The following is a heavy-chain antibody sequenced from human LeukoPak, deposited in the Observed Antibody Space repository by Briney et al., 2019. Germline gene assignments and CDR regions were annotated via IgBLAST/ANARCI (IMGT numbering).Heavy chain of an antibody. V-gene: IGHV4-34*01. CDR2: INHMGTT. D-gene: IGHD3-10*01. CDR1: GGSLSGSY. Sequence: KPSETLSLTSAVYGGSLSGSYWSGIRQPQGKELKWIGEINHMGTTTNHPSPKSRVTISVDTSKDQFSLKLSSVTAADTAVYYCASSTDIMGSGSYSVHWGQGTLVTVSS. CDR3: ASSTDIMGSGSYSVH. J-gene: IGHJ4*02.